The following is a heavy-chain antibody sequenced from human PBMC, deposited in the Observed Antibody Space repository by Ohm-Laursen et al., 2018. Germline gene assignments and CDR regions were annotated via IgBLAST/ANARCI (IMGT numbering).Heavy chain of an antibody. CDR2: IGTRGVNT. CDR1: GFTFNKFA. V-gene: IGHV3-23*01. J-gene: IGHJ4*02. Sequence: SLRLSCSAPGFTFNKFAMNWVRQAPGKGLDWVSTIGTRGVNTYYADSVKGRFTISRDNSKNTLYLQMNSLRAEDTAVYSCVKGPGGYRYGDYWGQGTLVTVSS. CDR3: VKGPGGYRYGDY. D-gene: IGHD5-18*01.